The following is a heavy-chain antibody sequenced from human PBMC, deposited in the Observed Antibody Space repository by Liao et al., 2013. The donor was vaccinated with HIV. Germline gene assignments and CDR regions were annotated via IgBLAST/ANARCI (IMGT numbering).Heavy chain of an antibody. Sequence: QVQPQQWGARLLKPSETLSLTCAVYGGSYSEYYWSWIRQPPGKGLEWIGEIDHSGKTNYNPSLKSPVTISIDTSKNQFSLKVNSVTAADTAVYYCARGPRRGHVPIDVWGKGTTVTVSP. CDR1: GGSYSEYY. CDR2: IDHSGKT. V-gene: IGHV4-34*01. J-gene: IGHJ6*04. D-gene: IGHD3-10*01. CDR3: ARGPRRGHVPIDV.